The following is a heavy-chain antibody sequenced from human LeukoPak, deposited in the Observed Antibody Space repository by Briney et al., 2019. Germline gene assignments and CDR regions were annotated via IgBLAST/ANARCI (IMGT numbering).Heavy chain of an antibody. Sequence: SETLSLTCAVYGGSFSGYYWSWIRQPPGKGLEWIGEINHSGGTNYNPSLKSRVTISVDTSKNQFSLKLSSVTAADTAVYYCARGGNLRYFDWLLPNWFDPWGQGTLVTVSS. CDR1: GGSFSGYY. D-gene: IGHD3-9*01. V-gene: IGHV4-34*01. CDR3: ARGGNLRYFDWLLPNWFDP. CDR2: INHSGGT. J-gene: IGHJ5*02.